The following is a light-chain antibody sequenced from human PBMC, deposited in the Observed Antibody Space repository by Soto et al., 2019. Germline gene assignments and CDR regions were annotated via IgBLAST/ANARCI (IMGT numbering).Light chain of an antibody. CDR1: QSVSSY. Sequence: EIVLTQSPVTLSLFPGERATLSCRASQSVSSYLARYQQKPGQAPRLLIYDASNRVTGIPARFSGSGSGTDFNLTISSLEPEDFAVYYCQQRSSWPLAFGGGTKVEIK. J-gene: IGKJ4*01. CDR3: QQRSSWPLA. CDR2: DAS. V-gene: IGKV3-11*01.